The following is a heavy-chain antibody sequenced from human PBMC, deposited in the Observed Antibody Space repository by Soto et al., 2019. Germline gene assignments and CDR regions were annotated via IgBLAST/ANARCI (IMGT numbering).Heavy chain of an antibody. D-gene: IGHD1-1*01. CDR3: ARAERFNPGLFDY. V-gene: IGHV3-30-3*01. J-gene: IGHJ4*02. CDR1: GFTFSSYA. Sequence: GGSLRLSCAASGFTFSSYAMHWVRQAPGKGLEWVAVISYDGSNKYYADSVKGRFTISRDNSKNTLYLQMNSLRAEDTAVYYCARAERFNPGLFDYWGQGTLVTVSS. CDR2: ISYDGSNK.